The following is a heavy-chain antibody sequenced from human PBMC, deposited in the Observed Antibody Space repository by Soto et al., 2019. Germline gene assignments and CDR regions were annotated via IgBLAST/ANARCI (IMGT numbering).Heavy chain of an antibody. CDR1: GGSISSGDYY. CDR2: IYYSGST. CDR3: ARGAGESYYFDY. D-gene: IGHD3-16*01. Sequence: SETLSLTCTVSGGSISSGDYYWSWIRQPPGKGLEWIGYIYYSGSTYYNPSLKSRVTISVDTSKNQFSLKLSSVTAADTAVYYCARGAGESYYFDYWGQGTLVTVSS. V-gene: IGHV4-30-4*01. J-gene: IGHJ4*02.